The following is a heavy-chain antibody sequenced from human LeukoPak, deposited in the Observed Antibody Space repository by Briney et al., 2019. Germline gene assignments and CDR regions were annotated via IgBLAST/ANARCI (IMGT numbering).Heavy chain of an antibody. J-gene: IGHJ4*02. CDR2: MYYTGST. V-gene: IGHV4-59*01. Sequence: KPSETLSLTCTVSGGSISSYYWNWIRQPPGKGLEWIGFMYYTGSTNYNPSLKSRVTISVDTSKTQFSLKLSSVTAADTAVYYCAGGATTVTFDYWGQGTLVTVSS. CDR1: GGSISSYY. CDR3: AGGATTVTFDY. D-gene: IGHD4-17*01.